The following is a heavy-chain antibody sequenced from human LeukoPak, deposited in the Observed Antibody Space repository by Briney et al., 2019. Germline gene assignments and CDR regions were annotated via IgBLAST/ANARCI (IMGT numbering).Heavy chain of an antibody. J-gene: IGHJ4*02. V-gene: IGHV4-59*01. CDR1: GASFSSYY. CDR2: IYYTGST. D-gene: IGHD6-6*01. CDR3: ARGGSRQSGSSDFDY. Sequence: SETLSLTCTVSGASFSSYYWSWIRQPPGKGLEWIAYIYYTGSTNYNPSLKSRVTISVDTSKKQFSLKLSSVTAADTAVYYCARGGSRQSGSSDFDYWGQGILVTVSS.